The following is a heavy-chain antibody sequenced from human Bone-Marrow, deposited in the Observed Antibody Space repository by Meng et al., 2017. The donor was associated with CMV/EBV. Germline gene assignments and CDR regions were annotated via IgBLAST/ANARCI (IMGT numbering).Heavy chain of an antibody. J-gene: IGHJ4*02. CDR3: ARQSSGWLYYFDY. CDR2: IYYSGST. CDR1: GDSISTGSHY. V-gene: IGHV4-61*01. D-gene: IGHD6-19*01. Sequence: SETLSLTCTVSGDSISTGSHYWSWIRQPPGKGLEWIGYIYYSGSTNYNPSLKSRVTISVDTSKNQFSLKLSSVTAADTAVYYCARQSSGWLYYFDYWGQGTLVTVSS.